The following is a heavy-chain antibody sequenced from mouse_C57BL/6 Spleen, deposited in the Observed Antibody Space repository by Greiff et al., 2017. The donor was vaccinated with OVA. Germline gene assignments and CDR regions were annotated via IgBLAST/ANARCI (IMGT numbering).Heavy chain of an antibody. J-gene: IGHJ2*01. D-gene: IGHD2-3*01. CDR3: TTLVDGYSYFDY. V-gene: IGHV14-1*01. CDR2: LDTEDGDT. Sequence: VQLKQSGAELVRPGASVKLSCTASGFNIKDYYMNWVKQRPEQGLEWIGRLDTEDGDTEYAPKFQGKATMTADTASNTAYLQLISLTSEDTAVYYCTTLVDGYSYFDYWGQGTTLTVSS. CDR1: GFNIKDYY.